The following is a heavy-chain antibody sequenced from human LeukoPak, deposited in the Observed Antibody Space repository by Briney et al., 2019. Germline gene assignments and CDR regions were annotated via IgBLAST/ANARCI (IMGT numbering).Heavy chain of an antibody. CDR2: IIPIYNPV. CDR1: GGTFSSYA. Sequence: GASVKVSCKTSGGTFSSYAFSWMRQAPGQGLEWVGRIIPIYNPVDYTQRFQGRVTITADESTNTVYLELSSLRYDDTAVYYCAREPLGCGDDCHFDYWGQGTLVTVSS. CDR3: AREPLGCGDDCHFDY. J-gene: IGHJ4*02. D-gene: IGHD2-21*02. V-gene: IGHV1-69*13.